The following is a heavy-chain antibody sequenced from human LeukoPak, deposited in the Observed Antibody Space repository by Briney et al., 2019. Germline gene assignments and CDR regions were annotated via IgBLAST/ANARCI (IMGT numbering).Heavy chain of an antibody. CDR2: ITTSSSYI. Sequence: KPGGSLRLSCAAPGFTFSSYSMNWVRQAPGKGLELVSSITTSSSYIYYADSVKGRFTISRDDAKKSLYLQMNSLRAEDTAVYYCARDPAAAGTVWLDPWGQGILVTVSS. V-gene: IGHV3-21*01. J-gene: IGHJ5*02. CDR3: ARDPAAAGTVWLDP. CDR1: GFTFSSYS. D-gene: IGHD6-13*01.